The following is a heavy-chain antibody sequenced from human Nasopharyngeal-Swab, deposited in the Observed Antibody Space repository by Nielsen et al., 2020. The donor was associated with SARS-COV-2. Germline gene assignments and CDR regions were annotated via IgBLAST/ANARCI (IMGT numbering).Heavy chain of an antibody. CDR2: IKQDGSEK. D-gene: IGHD4-23*01. J-gene: IGHJ2*01. Sequence: GESLKISCAASGFTFSSYWMSWVRQAPGKGLEWVANIKQDGSEKYYVDSVKGRFTISRDNAKNSLYLQMNSLRAEDTAVYYCARVFEPGGVVIHDWYFDLWGRGTLVTVSS. CDR3: ARVFEPGGVVIHDWYFDL. CDR1: GFTFSSYW. V-gene: IGHV3-7*01.